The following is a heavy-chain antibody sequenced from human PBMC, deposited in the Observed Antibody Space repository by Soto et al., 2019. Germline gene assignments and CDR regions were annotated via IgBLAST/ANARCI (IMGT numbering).Heavy chain of an antibody. CDR1: GVSFNNNG. CDR3: ARVLYYGSGSYSPYGMDV. Sequence: QVQLVQSGAEVKKPGSSVKVCCKTSGVSFNNNGIGWVRQAPGHGLEWMGGVSPPFRTSNYARKFQGRISITADASTGTVNLELSSLTSEDTAQYYCARVLYYGSGSYSPYGMDVWGHGTTVTVSS. J-gene: IGHJ6*02. D-gene: IGHD3-10*01. V-gene: IGHV1-69*01. CDR2: VSPPFRTS.